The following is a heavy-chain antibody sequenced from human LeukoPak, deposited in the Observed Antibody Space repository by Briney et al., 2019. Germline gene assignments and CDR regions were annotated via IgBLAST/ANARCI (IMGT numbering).Heavy chain of an antibody. CDR2: IYTGRIT. V-gene: IGHV4-4*07. Sequence: SETLSLTCTVSGGSLNNYYWSWIRQPARNGLEWAGRIYTGRITNYNPSIKSRVTMSVVTSKNQFSLKLSSVTAADTAVYYWARGRYCSADICSGGDAFDIWGQGTMVSVSS. CDR3: ARGRYCSADICSGGDAFDI. J-gene: IGHJ3*02. CDR1: GGSLNNYY. D-gene: IGHD2-15*01.